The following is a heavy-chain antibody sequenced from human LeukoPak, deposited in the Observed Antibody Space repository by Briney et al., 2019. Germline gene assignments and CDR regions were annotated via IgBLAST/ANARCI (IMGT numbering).Heavy chain of an antibody. D-gene: IGHD6-13*01. J-gene: IGHJ5*02. CDR3: ARSVPYSSPSSS. CDR1: GYIFTGYY. Sequence: ASVTVSCMTSGYIFTGYYIHWVRQAPGQGLEGMGWINPNNGDTNYAQKFQGRVTMTRDTSISTAYMDLTGLRSDDTAAYYCARSVPYSSPSSSWGPGTLVTVSS. CDR2: INPNNGDT. V-gene: IGHV1-2*02.